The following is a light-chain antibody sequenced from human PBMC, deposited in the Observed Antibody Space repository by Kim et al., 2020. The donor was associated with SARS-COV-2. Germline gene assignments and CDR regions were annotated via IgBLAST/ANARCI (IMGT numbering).Light chain of an antibody. CDR3: SAWDSSVSAWV. Sequence: QAGLTQPPSVSKDLRQTATLTCTGNSNNVGNQGATWLQQHQGHPPKLLSYRNNNRPSGISERFSASRSGNTASLTITGLQPEDEADYYCSAWDSSVSAWVFGGGTQLTVL. J-gene: IGLJ3*02. CDR1: SNNVGNQG. CDR2: RNN. V-gene: IGLV10-54*01.